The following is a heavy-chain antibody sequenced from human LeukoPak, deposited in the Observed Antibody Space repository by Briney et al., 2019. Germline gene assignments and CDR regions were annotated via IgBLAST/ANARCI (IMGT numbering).Heavy chain of an antibody. J-gene: IGHJ4*02. V-gene: IGHV1-24*01. CDR2: FDPEDGET. Sequence: EASVKVSCKVSGYTLTELSMHWVRQAPGKGLEWMGGFDPEDGETIYAQKFQGRVTMTEDTSTDTAYMELSSLRSEDTAVYYCARGIEYYDILTGYSKGFDYWGQGTLVTVSS. CDR1: GYTLTELS. D-gene: IGHD3-9*01. CDR3: ARGIEYYDILTGYSKGFDY.